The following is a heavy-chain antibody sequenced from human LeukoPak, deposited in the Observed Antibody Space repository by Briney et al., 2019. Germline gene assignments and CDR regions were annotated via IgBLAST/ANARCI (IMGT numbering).Heavy chain of an antibody. CDR3: ARLPGNSFTSYYFDY. Sequence: GGSLRLSCAASGFTVSSNYMSWVRQAPGKGLEWVSVIYSGGSTYYADSVKGRFTISRHNSKNTLYLQMNSLRAEDTAVYYCARLPGNSFTSYYFDYWGQGTLVTVSS. J-gene: IGHJ4*02. CDR2: IYSGGST. D-gene: IGHD4-23*01. CDR1: GFTVSSNY. V-gene: IGHV3-53*04.